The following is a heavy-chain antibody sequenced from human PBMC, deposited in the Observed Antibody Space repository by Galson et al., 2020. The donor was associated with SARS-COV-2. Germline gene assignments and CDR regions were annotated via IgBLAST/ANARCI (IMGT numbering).Heavy chain of an antibody. J-gene: IGHJ4*02. CDR2: IYYIRST. Sequence: SETLSLTCTVSGGSISSSSYYCGWIRQPPGKGLEWTGSIYYIRSTYNNPSLKSRVTISVDTSKNQFSLKLSSVTAADTAVYYCARDSYSSSSFDYWGQGTLVTVSS. D-gene: IGHD6-6*01. V-gene: IGHV4-39*07. CDR3: ARDSYSSSSFDY. CDR1: GGSISSSSYY.